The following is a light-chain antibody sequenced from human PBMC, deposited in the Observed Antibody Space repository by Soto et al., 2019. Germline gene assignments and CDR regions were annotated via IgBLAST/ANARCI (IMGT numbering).Light chain of an antibody. CDR1: QSLLHSNGFNY. CDR2: LGS. J-gene: IGKJ3*01. CDR3: MQALQTPLFT. V-gene: IGKV2-28*01. Sequence: MNPSPNSLSVPSGAPAYISCRSSQSLLHSNGFNYLDWYLQKPGQSPQLLIYLGSNRVSGVPDRFSGSGSGTDFTLKISRVEAEDVGVYYCMQALQTPLFTFGPGTKVDI.